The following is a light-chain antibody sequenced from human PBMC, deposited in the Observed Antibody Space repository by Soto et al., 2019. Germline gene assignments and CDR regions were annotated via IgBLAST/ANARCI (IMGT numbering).Light chain of an antibody. V-gene: IGKV3-15*01. CDR3: QQYNNWPPIT. CDR1: QSVSSN. CDR2: GAS. Sequence: EIVLTHSPGTLSLYPWEIATLSCRASQSVSSNLAWYQQKPGQAPRLLMYGASTRATGIPARFSGSGSGTEFTLTISSLQSEDFAVYYCQQYNNWPPITFGQGTRLEIK. J-gene: IGKJ5*01.